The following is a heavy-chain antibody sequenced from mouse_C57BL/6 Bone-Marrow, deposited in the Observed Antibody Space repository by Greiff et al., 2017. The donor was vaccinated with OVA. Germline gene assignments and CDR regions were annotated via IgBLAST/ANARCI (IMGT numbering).Heavy chain of an antibody. CDR1: GYTFTTYP. D-gene: IGHD3-2*02. V-gene: IGHV1-47*01. CDR2: FHPYNDDT. CDR3: ARRAQARGGWFAY. Sequence: VKLVESGAELVKPGASVKMSCKASGYTFTTYPIEWMKQNHGKSLEWIGNFHPYNDDTKYNEKFKGKATLTVEKSSSTVYLELSRLTSDDSAVYYCARRAQARGGWFAYWGQGTLVTVSA. J-gene: IGHJ3*01.